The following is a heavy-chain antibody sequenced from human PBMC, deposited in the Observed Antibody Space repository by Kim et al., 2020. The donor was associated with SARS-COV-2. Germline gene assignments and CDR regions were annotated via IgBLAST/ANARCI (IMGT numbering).Heavy chain of an antibody. CDR3: AKAPNTMITQCFDY. CDR2: INYSGGTT. V-gene: IGHV3-23*01. CDR1: GFTFRSYG. J-gene: IGHJ4*01. D-gene: IGHD3-16*01. Sequence: GGSLRLSCAASGFTFRSYGMSWVRQAPGKGLEWVAVINYSGGTTLYADSVQGRFSISRDNSKNTLFLQMNSLSAEDTAVYYCAKAPNTMITQCFDYWGQGTPGSLSS.